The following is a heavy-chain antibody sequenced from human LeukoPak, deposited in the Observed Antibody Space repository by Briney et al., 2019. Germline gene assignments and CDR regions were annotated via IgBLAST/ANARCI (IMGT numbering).Heavy chain of an antibody. V-gene: IGHV4-4*09. D-gene: IGHD1-26*01. CDR1: GVSINTYY. J-gene: IGHJ4*02. CDR2: IYNGGNT. Sequence: SETLSLTCTVSGVSINTYYASWIRQAPGKGLEFIGFIYNGGNTNYNPSLKSRATISVDTSNNQFSLRLTSVTAADTAMYYCAAGPWELDFWGQGTLVTVS. CDR3: AAGPWELDF.